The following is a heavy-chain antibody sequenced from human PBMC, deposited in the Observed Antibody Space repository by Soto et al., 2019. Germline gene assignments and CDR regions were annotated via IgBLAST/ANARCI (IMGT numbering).Heavy chain of an antibody. CDR3: STGVRYSYGEIDY. D-gene: IGHD5-18*01. J-gene: IGHJ4*02. CDR2: IKSKSDGGTT. V-gene: IGHV3-15*07. CDR1: GIIFTNAW. Sequence: EVQLVESGGGLVQPGRSLRLSCAASGIIFTNAWMNWVRQAPGKGLEWVGRIKSKSDGGTTDYAAPMKGRFTISRDDSKNTLYLQRNGLKAEDTAVYYCSTGVRYSYGEIDYWGQGTLVTVSS.